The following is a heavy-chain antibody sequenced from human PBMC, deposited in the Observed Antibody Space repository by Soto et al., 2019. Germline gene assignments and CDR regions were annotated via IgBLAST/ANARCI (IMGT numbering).Heavy chain of an antibody. CDR3: ARTCRSGGSCYLEY. D-gene: IGHD2-15*01. V-gene: IGHV1-18*01. CDR2: VSVPSGDT. J-gene: IGHJ4*02. Sequence: ASVKGSCKASGYSFSSFGISWVRQAPGQGLEWVGWVSVPSGDTSSAQNFQGRVTVTTDTSTSTAYMEVGSLRSDDTAVYYCARTCRSGGSCYLEYWGEGTLVTVSS. CDR1: GYSFSSFG.